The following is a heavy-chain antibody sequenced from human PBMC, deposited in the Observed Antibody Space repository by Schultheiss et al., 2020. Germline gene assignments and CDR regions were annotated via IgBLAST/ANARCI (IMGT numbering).Heavy chain of an antibody. J-gene: IGHJ4*02. CDR2: ISYDGSNK. Sequence: GGSLRLSCAASGFTFSSYGMHWVRQAPGKGLEWVAVISYDGSNKYYADSVKGRFTISRDNSKNTLYLQMNSLRAEDTAVYYCVRIDGYNSCDYWGQGTLVTVSS. CDR1: GFTFSSYG. D-gene: IGHD5-24*01. CDR3: VRIDGYNSCDY. V-gene: IGHV3-30*03.